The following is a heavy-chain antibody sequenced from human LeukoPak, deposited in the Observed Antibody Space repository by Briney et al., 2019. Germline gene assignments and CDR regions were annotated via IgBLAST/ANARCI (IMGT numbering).Heavy chain of an antibody. J-gene: IGHJ5*02. CDR1: GGTFISYA. CDR3: ARDSEVDTAMPNPNWFDP. V-gene: IGHV1-69*13. Sequence: SVTVSFKGSGGTFISYAISWVRQAPGQGREWMGGIIPIFGTANYAQKFQGRVTITADESTSTAYMELSSLRSEDTAVYYCARDSEVDTAMPNPNWFDPWGQGTLVTVSS. CDR2: IIPIFGTA. D-gene: IGHD5-18*01.